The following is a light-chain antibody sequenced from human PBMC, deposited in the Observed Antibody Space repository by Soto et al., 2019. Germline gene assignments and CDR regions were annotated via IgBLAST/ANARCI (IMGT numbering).Light chain of an antibody. CDR1: QSVSSSY. CDR3: QQYGSSPRT. V-gene: IGKV3-20*01. CDR2: GAS. Sequence: EIVLSQSPASLALSKGERATLTCRASQSVSSSYLAWYQQKPGQAPRLLIYGASSRATGIPDRFSGSVSGTDFTLTISRLEPEDFAVYYCQQYGSSPRTFGQGTKVDIK. J-gene: IGKJ1*01.